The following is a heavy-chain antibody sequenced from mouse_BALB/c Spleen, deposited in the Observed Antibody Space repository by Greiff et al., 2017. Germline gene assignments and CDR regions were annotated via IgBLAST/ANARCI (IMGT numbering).Heavy chain of an antibody. Sequence: QQSCKASGYTFTSYWMHWVKQRPGQGLEWIGNIYPGSGSTNYDEKFKSKATLTVDTSSSTAYMQLSSLTSEDSAVYYCTRWGITFAYWGQGTLVTVSA. CDR2: IYPGSGST. CDR3: TRWGITFAY. D-gene: IGHD2-4*01. V-gene: IGHV1S22*01. J-gene: IGHJ3*01. CDR1: GYTFTSYW.